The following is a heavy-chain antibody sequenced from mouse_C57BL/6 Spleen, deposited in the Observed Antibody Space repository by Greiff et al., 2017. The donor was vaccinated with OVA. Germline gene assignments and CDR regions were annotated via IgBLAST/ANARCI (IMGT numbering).Heavy chain of an antibody. Sequence: EVKLMESGGGLVKPGGSLKLSCAASGFTFSDYGMHWVRQAPEKGLEWVAYISSGSSTIYYADTVKGRFTISRDNAKNTLFLQMTSLRSEDTAMYYCARQVWGDPFDYWGQGTTLTVSS. CDR2: ISSGSSTI. CDR3: ARQVWGDPFDY. CDR1: GFTFSDYG. D-gene: IGHD3-3*01. J-gene: IGHJ2*01. V-gene: IGHV5-17*01.